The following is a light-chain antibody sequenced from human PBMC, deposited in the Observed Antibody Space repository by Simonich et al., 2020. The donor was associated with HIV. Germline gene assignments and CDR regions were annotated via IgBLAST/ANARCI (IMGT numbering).Light chain of an antibody. CDR3: MQALQTPAT. Sequence: DIVMTQSPLSLPVTPGEPASLSCRSSQSLLHSNGYNYLDVYLQKPGQSPQILIYLGSNRASGVPDRFSGSGSGTDFTLKISRVEAEDVGVYYCMQALQTPATFGGGTKVEIK. CDR2: LGS. CDR1: QSLLHSNGYNY. V-gene: IGKV2-28*01. J-gene: IGKJ4*01.